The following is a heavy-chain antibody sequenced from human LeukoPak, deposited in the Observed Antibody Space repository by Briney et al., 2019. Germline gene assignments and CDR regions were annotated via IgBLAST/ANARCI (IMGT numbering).Heavy chain of an antibody. CDR2: ISSSSSYI. CDR3: AREGGWVVPAAAPSDDAFDI. Sequence: GSLRLSCAASGFTFSSYSMNWVRQAPGKGLEWVSSISSSSSYIYYADSVKGRFTISRDNAKNSLYLQMNGLRAEDTAVYYCAREGGWVVPAAAPSDDAFDIWGQGTMVTVSS. CDR1: GFTFSSYS. V-gene: IGHV3-21*01. D-gene: IGHD2-2*01. J-gene: IGHJ3*02.